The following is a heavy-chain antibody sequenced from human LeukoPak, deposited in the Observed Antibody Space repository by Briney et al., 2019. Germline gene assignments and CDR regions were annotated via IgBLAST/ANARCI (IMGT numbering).Heavy chain of an antibody. J-gene: IGHJ4*02. V-gene: IGHV3-23*01. CDR3: AREPYSSGWSFDY. Sequence: PGGSLRLSCAASGFTFSTYAMSWVRQAPGKGLEWVSGISGSGGSTYYADSAKGRFTISRDNSKNTLYLQMNSLRAEDTAVYYCAREPYSSGWSFDYWGQGTLVTVSS. D-gene: IGHD6-19*01. CDR2: ISGSGGST. CDR1: GFTFSTYA.